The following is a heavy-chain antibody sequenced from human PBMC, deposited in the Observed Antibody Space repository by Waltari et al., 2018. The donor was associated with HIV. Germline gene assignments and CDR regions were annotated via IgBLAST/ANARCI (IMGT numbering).Heavy chain of an antibody. D-gene: IGHD3-9*01. CDR2: IYWNDDK. V-gene: IGHV2-5*01. CDR1: GFSLSTSGVG. CDR3: AHVLRYFDWLSEYGMDV. Sequence: QITLKESGPTLVKPTQTLTLTCTFSGFSLSTSGVGVGWIRPPPGKALEWLALIYWNDDKRYSPSLKSRLTITKDTSKNQVVLTMTNMDPVDTATYYCAHVLRYFDWLSEYGMDVWGQGTTVTVSS. J-gene: IGHJ6*02.